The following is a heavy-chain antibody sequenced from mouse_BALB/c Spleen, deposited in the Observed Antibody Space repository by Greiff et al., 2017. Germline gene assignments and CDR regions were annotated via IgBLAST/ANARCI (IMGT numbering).Heavy chain of an antibody. CDR2: INPSTGYT. J-gene: IGHJ4*01. V-gene: IGHV1-7*01. D-gene: IGHD1-1*01. Sequence: QVQLKESGAELAKPGASVKMSCKASGYTFTSYWMHWVKQRPGQGLEWIGYINPSTGYTEYNQKFKDKATLTADKSSSTAYMQLSSLTSEDSAVYYCARWHYGSLYYYAMDYWGQGTSVTVSS. CDR3: ARWHYGSLYYYAMDY. CDR1: GYTFTSYW.